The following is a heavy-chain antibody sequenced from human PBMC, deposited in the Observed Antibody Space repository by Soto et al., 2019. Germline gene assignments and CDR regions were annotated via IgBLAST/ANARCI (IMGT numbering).Heavy chain of an antibody. CDR3: AKDAIMVSSTFNYFDN. D-gene: IGHD2-8*01. CDR2: ISGSGGYT. V-gene: IGHV3-23*01. Sequence: GGSLRLSCAASGFISSSYAMSCVRQAPGKGLEGVSAISGSGGYTAYADSVNARFAISRDNSKNTMYLQMNSLRAEDTAVYYCAKDAIMVSSTFNYFDNWGQGALVTVYS. J-gene: IGHJ4*02. CDR1: GFISSSYA.